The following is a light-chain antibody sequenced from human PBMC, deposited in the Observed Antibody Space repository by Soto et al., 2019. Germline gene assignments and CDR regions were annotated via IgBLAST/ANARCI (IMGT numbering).Light chain of an antibody. CDR1: QSVSSY. J-gene: IGKJ2*01. CDR2: DAS. CDR3: QQRSNWPSRYT. Sequence: EIVLTQSPATLSLSPGERATLSCRASQSVSSYLAWYQQKPGQAPRLLIYDASNRATGIPARFSGSGSGTDFTLTISSREPEDFAVYYCQQRSNWPSRYTFGQGTKLEIK. V-gene: IGKV3-11*01.